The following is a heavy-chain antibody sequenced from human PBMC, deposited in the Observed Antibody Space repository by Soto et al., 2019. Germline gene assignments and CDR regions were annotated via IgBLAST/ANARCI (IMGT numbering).Heavy chain of an antibody. D-gene: IGHD2-2*02. J-gene: IGHJ6*02. Sequence: GESLKISCNGSEYSVTTKWISWVRQMPGKGLEWMGRIDPTDSYTKYSPSFQGHVTISADKSITTAYLQWSSLKASDTAMYYCARHDCSSTSCYNFGMDVWGQGTTVTVSS. CDR1: EYSVTTKW. CDR2: IDPTDSYT. V-gene: IGHV5-10-1*01. CDR3: ARHDCSSTSCYNFGMDV.